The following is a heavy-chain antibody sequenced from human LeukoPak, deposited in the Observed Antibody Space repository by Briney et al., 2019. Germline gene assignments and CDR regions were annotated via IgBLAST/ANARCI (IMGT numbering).Heavy chain of an antibody. CDR2: INPNSGRT. D-gene: IGHD3-10*01. V-gene: IGHV1-2*02. J-gene: IGHJ4*02. CDR3: ARDFRGFFDY. CDR1: XXXFTXXY. Sequence: VSCXXSXXXFTXXYXXWGRQAPGEGVEWMGWINPNSGRTNYAQKFQGRVTMTRDTSISTAYMELSRLRSDDTAVYYCARDFRGFFDYWGQGTLVTVSS.